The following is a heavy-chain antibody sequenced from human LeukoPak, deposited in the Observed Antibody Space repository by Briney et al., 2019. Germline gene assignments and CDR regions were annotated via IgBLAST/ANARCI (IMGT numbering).Heavy chain of an antibody. Sequence: ASVKVSCKASGYTFTSYDINWVRQATGQGLEWMGWMYPNSGNTGYAQKFQGRVTMTRNTSISTAYMELSSLRSEDTAVYYCARVIYSYEDAFDIWGQGTMVTVSS. J-gene: IGHJ3*02. CDR2: MYPNSGNT. CDR1: GYTFTSYD. D-gene: IGHD5-18*01. V-gene: IGHV1-8*01. CDR3: ARVIYSYEDAFDI.